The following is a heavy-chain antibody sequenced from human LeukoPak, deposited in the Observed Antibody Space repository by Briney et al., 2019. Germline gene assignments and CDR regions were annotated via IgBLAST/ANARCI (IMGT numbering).Heavy chain of an antibody. J-gene: IGHJ4*02. Sequence: AGGSLRLSCAASGFTFSSYSMNWVRQAPGKGLEWVSSISSSSGHIYYADSVKGRFTISRDNAKNSLYLQMNSLRAEDTALYYCARKYSSSWWVDYWGQGTLLTVSS. D-gene: IGHD6-13*01. CDR1: GFTFSSYS. CDR3: ARKYSSSWWVDY. CDR2: ISSSSGHI. V-gene: IGHV3-21*01.